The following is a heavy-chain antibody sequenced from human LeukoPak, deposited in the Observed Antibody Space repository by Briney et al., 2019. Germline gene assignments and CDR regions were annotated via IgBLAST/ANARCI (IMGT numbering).Heavy chain of an antibody. CDR1: GFTFDDYA. V-gene: IGHV3-9*01. CDR3: AKDGRSSSTSCYIDY. CDR2: ISWNSGSI. J-gene: IGHJ4*02. Sequence: PGGSLRLSCAASGFTFDDYAMHWVRQAPGKGLVGVSGISWNSGSIGYADSVQGTFTISRDNAKNSLYLQMNNLRAEHTALYYCAKDGRSSSTSCYIDYWGQGTLVTVSS. D-gene: IGHD2-2*01.